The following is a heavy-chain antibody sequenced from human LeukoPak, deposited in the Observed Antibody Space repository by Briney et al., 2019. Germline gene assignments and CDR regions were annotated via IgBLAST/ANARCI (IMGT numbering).Heavy chain of an antibody. Sequence: PSETLSLTCTVSGGSISSSSYYWGWIRQPPGKGLEWIGGIYYSGSTYYNPSLKSRVTISVDTSKNQFSLKLSSVTAADTALYYCARQGLAARTNLNTWFDPWGQGTLVTVSS. V-gene: IGHV4-39*01. D-gene: IGHD6-13*01. CDR3: ARQGLAARTNLNTWFDP. CDR1: GGSISSSSYY. J-gene: IGHJ5*02. CDR2: IYYSGST.